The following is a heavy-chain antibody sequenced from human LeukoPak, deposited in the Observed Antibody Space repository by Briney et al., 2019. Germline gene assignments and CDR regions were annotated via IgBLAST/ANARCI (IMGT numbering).Heavy chain of an antibody. J-gene: IGHJ6*03. D-gene: IGHD1-26*01. CDR1: GFTFSSYA. CDR3: AKGADSGSYYYYYMDV. CDR2: ISGSGGST. Sequence: PGGSLRLSCAASGFTFSSYAMSWVHQAPGKGLEWVSAISGSGGSTYYADSVKGRFTISRDNSKNTLYLQMNSLRAEDTAVYYCAKGADSGSYYYYYMDVWGKGTTVTVSS. V-gene: IGHV3-23*01.